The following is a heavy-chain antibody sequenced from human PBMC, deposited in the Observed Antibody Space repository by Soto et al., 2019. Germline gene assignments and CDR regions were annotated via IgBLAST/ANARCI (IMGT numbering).Heavy chain of an antibody. CDR3: ARDGVGSSFDY. J-gene: IGHJ4*02. V-gene: IGHV4-31*03. CDR1: GGSISSGGYY. Sequence: SETLSLTCTVSGGSISSGGYYWSWIRQHPGKGLEWIGYIYYSGSTYYNPSLKSRVTISVDTSKNQFSLKLSSVTAADTAVYYCARDGVGSSFDYWGQGTLVNVSS. CDR2: IYYSGST. D-gene: IGHD6-6*01.